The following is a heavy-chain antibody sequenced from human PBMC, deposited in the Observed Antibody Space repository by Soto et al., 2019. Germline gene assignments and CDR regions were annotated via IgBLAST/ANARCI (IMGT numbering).Heavy chain of an antibody. D-gene: IGHD2-15*01. J-gene: IGHJ4*02. Sequence: PGGSLRLSCAASGFTFSGYAMSWVRQAPGKGLEWVSAISGSGGSTYYADSVKGRFTISRDNSKNTLYLQMNSLRAEDTAVYYCATDLVVVVAATDYWGQGTLVTVSS. CDR3: ATDLVVVVAATDY. V-gene: IGHV3-23*01. CDR2: ISGSGGST. CDR1: GFTFSGYA.